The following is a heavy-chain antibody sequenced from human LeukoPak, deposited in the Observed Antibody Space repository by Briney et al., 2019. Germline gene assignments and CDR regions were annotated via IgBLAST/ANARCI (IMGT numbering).Heavy chain of an antibody. J-gene: IGHJ4*02. Sequence: PGGSLRLSCVASGFTFSSYGMHWLRQAPGQGLEWVSSISSSSSYIYYADSVKGRFTISRDNAKNSLYLQMNSLRAEDTAVYYCARQVLGYSYGFDYWGQGTLVTVSS. CDR2: ISSSSSYI. D-gene: IGHD5-18*01. CDR1: GFTFSSYG. V-gene: IGHV3-21*01. CDR3: ARQVLGYSYGFDY.